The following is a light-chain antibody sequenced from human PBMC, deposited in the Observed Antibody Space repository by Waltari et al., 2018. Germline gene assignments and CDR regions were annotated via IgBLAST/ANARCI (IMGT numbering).Light chain of an antibody. CDR1: NLGYYS. V-gene: IGLV3-21*01. CDR3: QVWDSRSDHVV. CDR2: DDR. Sequence: SYVLTQPPSVSVAPGKTATITCGGTNLGYYSVHWYQQRPGQAPVLVVHDDRDRPSGIPERFSGSTSGKSATLTITRVEAGDEADYYCQVWDSRSDHVVFGGGTKLTVL. J-gene: IGLJ2*01.